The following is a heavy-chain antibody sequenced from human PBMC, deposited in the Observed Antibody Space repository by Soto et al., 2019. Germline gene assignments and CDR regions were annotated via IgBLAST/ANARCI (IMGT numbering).Heavy chain of an antibody. J-gene: IGHJ1*01. CDR1: GLTVSSNY. CDR3: ARDRVESGYPEYFQH. V-gene: IGHV3-53*01. Sequence: GGSLRLSCAASGLTVSSNYMNWVRQAPGKGLEWVSVIYSGGSTYYADSVKGRFTISRDNSKNTLYLQMNSLRAEDTAVYYCARDRVESGYPEYFQHWGQGTLVTVSS. CDR2: IYSGGST. D-gene: IGHD3-22*01.